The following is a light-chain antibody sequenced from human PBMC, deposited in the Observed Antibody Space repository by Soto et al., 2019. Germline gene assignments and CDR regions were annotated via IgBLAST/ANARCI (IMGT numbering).Light chain of an antibody. CDR3: VLYMGRGISV. V-gene: IGLV8-61*01. Sequence: QTVVTQAPSFSVSPGGTVTLTCGLNSASVSTSYYPSWYQQTPGQAPRTLIYNTDTRSSGVPARFSGSILGNKAALTITGAQADDESDYYCVLYMGRGISVFGGGTKLTVL. CDR2: NTD. CDR1: SASVSTSYY. J-gene: IGLJ2*01.